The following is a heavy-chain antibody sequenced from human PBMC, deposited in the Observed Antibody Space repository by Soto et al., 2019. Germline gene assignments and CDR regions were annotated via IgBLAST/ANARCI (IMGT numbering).Heavy chain of an antibody. V-gene: IGHV1-8*01. J-gene: IGHJ4*02. Sequence: QVQLVQSGAEVKKPGASVKVSCKASGYTFTSYDINWVRQATEQGLEWMGWMNPNSGNTGYAQKFQGRVTMTRNTSISTAYMELSSLRSEDTAVYYCARGRGILTGGGFGPDYWGQGTLVTVSS. CDR2: MNPNSGNT. D-gene: IGHD3-9*01. CDR1: GYTFTSYD. CDR3: ARGRGILTGGGFGPDY.